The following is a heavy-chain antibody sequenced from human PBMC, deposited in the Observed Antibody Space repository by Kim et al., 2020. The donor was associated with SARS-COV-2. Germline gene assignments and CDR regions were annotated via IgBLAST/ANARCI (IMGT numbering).Heavy chain of an antibody. D-gene: IGHD6-19*01. Sequence: YAQKFQGRVTMTEDTSTDTAYMELSSLRSEDTAVYYCATVSSGWNWYFDLWGRGTLVTVSS. CDR3: ATVSSGWNWYFDL. J-gene: IGHJ2*01. V-gene: IGHV1-24*01.